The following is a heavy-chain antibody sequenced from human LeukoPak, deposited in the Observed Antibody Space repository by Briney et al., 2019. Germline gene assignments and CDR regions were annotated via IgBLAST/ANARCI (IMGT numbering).Heavy chain of an antibody. D-gene: IGHD3-22*01. CDR3: AKQISYDSSGYCSHAFDI. CDR1: GFTFSSYA. CDR2: ISGSGGST. V-gene: IGHV3-23*01. J-gene: IGHJ3*02. Sequence: GGSLRLSCAASGFTFSSYAMSWVRQAPGKGLEWVSAISGSGGSTYYADSVKGRFTISRGNSKNTLYLQMNSLRAEDTAVYYCAKQISYDSSGYCSHAFDIWGQGTMVTVSS.